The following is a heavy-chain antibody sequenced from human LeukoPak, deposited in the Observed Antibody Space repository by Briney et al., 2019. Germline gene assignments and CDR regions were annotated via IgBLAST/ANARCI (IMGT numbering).Heavy chain of an antibody. J-gene: IGHJ4*02. V-gene: IGHV4-31*03. Sequence: PSETLSLTCSVSGGSISSGYYWSWIRQHPGKGLEWIGYIYYSGSTYYNPSLKSRVTISLDTSKKQLSLKLSSVTAADTAVYYCARAVTSHYFDYWGQGTLVTASS. CDR1: GGSISSGYY. CDR3: ARAVTSHYFDY. D-gene: IGHD4-17*01. CDR2: IYYSGST.